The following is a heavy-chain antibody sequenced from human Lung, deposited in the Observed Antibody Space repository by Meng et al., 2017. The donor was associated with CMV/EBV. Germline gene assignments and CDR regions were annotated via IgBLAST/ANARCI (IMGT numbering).Heavy chain of an antibody. CDR3: ARRLRFLEWLLYLGWFDP. CDR1: GGSFSGYY. Sequence: GSLRLSCAVYGGSFSGYYWSWIRQPPGKGLEWIGEINHSGSTNYNPSLKSRVTISVDTSKNQFSLKLSSVTAADTAVYYCARRLRFLEWLLYLGWFDPWGQGTXVTVYS. V-gene: IGHV4-34*01. J-gene: IGHJ5*02. CDR2: INHSGST. D-gene: IGHD3-3*01.